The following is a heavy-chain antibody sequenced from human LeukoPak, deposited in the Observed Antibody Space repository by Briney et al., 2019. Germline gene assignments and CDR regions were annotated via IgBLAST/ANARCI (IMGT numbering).Heavy chain of an antibody. Sequence: GGSLRLSCAASGFTVSSNYMSWVRQAPGKGLEWVSVTYSGGSTYYADSVKGRFTISRDNSKNTLYLQMNSLRAEDTAVYYCARDLGYCSGGSCYNWFDPWGQGTLVTVSS. CDR2: TYSGGST. CDR3: ARDLGYCSGGSCYNWFDP. CDR1: GFTVSSNY. J-gene: IGHJ5*02. D-gene: IGHD2-15*01. V-gene: IGHV3-66*01.